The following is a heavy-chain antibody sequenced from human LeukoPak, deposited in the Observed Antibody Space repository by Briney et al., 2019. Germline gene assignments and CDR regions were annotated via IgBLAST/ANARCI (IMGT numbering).Heavy chain of an antibody. CDR2: ISYSGST. CDR3: AANTYYYDSSGYA. CDR1: GGSLSSYY. Sequence: SETLSLTCTVSGGSLSSYYWSWIRQPPGKGLEGIGYISYSGSTSYNPSLKSRVTISVDTSKNQFSLKLSSVTAADTAMYYCAANTYYYDSSGYAWGQGTLVTVSS. D-gene: IGHD3-22*01. V-gene: IGHV4-59*01. J-gene: IGHJ5*02.